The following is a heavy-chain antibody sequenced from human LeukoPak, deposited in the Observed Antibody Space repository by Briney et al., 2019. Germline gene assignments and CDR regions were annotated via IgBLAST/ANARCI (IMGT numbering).Heavy chain of an antibody. V-gene: IGHV1-8*01. CDR2: MNPNSGNT. Sequence: GASVKVSCKASGYTFTSYDINWVRQATGQGLEWMGWMNPNSGNTGYAQKFQGRVTLTRTTSINTAYMELSSLRSEDTAVYYCARVPSRRNSRPRGNYYMDVWGKGTTVTVSS. J-gene: IGHJ6*03. CDR3: ARVPSRRNSRPRGNYYMDV. D-gene: IGHD1-26*01. CDR1: GYTFTSYD.